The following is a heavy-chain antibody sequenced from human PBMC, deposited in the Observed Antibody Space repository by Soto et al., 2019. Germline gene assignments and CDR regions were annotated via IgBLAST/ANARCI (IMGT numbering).Heavy chain of an antibody. D-gene: IGHD2-8*01. CDR3: ARGIVLMVYAIPGRSDAFDI. CDR2: ISAYNGNT. V-gene: IGHV1-18*01. J-gene: IGHJ3*02. Sequence: ASVKVSCKASGYTFTSDGISWVRQAPGQGLEWMGWISAYNGNTNYAQKLQGRVTMTTDTSTSTAYMELRSLRSDDTAVYYCARGIVLMVYAIPGRSDAFDIWGQGTMVTVSS. CDR1: GYTFTSDG.